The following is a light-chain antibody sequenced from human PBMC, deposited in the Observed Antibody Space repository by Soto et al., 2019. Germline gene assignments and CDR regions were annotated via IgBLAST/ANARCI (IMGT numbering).Light chain of an antibody. CDR1: QSVSSY. V-gene: IGKV3-11*01. J-gene: IGKJ5*01. CDR2: YAS. CDR3: QQRSNWPPIT. Sequence: EIVLTQSPATLSLSPGERATLSCRASQSVSSYLAWYQQTPGQAPRLLIYYASNSATGIPARFSGSGSGTDFTLTISSLEPEDVAVDYCQQRSNWPPITFGQGTRLEIK.